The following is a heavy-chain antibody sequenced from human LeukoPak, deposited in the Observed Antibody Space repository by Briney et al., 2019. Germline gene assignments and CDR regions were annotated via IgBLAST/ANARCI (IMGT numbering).Heavy chain of an antibody. V-gene: IGHV3-30*02. CDR2: IRYDGSNK. D-gene: IGHD2-2*01. J-gene: IGHJ5*02. CDR1: GFTFSSYG. Sequence: GGSLRLSCAASGFTFSSYGMHWVRQAPGKGLEWVAFIRYDGSNKYYADSVKGRFTISRDNSKNTLYPQMNSLRAEDTAVYYCAKGLVKSRVPAAIGNWFDPWGQGTLVTVSS. CDR3: AKGLVKSRVPAAIGNWFDP.